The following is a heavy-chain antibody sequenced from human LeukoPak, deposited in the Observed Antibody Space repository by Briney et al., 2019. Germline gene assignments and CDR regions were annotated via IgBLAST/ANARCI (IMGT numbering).Heavy chain of an antibody. CDR2: INPNSGGT. D-gene: IGHD1-26*01. V-gene: IGHV1-2*02. Sequence: ASVKVSCKASGYTFNTYGITWVRQAPGQGLEWMGWINPNSGGTNYAQKFQGRVTMTRDTSISTAYMELSRLRSDDTAVYYCARRWELPPLPCLVYWGQGTLVTVSS. CDR3: ARRWELPPLPCLVY. CDR1: GYTFNTYG. J-gene: IGHJ4*02.